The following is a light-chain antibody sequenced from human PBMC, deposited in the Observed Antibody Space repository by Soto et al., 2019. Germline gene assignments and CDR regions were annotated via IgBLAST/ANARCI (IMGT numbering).Light chain of an antibody. V-gene: IGKV1-5*03. CDR1: QSISSW. CDR2: KAS. CDR3: QQYNTYPGT. J-gene: IGKJ1*01. Sequence: DIQMTQSPSTLSASVGDRVTITCRASQSISSWLAWYQQKPGKAPKLLIYKASSLEGGVPSRFSGSASGTEFTLTINCLQPDDFATYYCQQYNTYPGTFGQGTKVEIK.